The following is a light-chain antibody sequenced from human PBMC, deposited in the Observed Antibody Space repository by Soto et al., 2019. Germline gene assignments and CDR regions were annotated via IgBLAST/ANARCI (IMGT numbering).Light chain of an antibody. V-gene: IGKV3-11*01. J-gene: IGKJ3*01. CDR2: DAS. CDR1: QSVSSY. Sequence: EIVLTQSPATLSLSPGERATLSCRASQSVSSYLAWYQQKPGQAPRLLIYDASNRATGIPARFSGSGSGTDFTLTISSLEPEDFAVYSSQPTCYWPPVFTFGPGTKGDIK. CDR3: QPTCYWPPVFT.